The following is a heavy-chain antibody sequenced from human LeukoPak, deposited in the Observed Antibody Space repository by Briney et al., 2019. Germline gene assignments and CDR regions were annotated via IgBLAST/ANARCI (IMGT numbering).Heavy chain of an antibody. V-gene: IGHV5-51*01. D-gene: IGHD6-6*01. CDR2: IYPGDSDN. Sequence: GESLNFSLQGSGYNFTNYWIGWVRQMPGKGLEGMGIIYPGDSDNRYSPSFQAQFTIADDMSVTTAYLQWSSLKASDTAMYYCARPYSSSGGDPFDSWGQGTLVTVSS. J-gene: IGHJ4*02. CDR1: GYNFTNYW. CDR3: ARPYSSSGGDPFDS.